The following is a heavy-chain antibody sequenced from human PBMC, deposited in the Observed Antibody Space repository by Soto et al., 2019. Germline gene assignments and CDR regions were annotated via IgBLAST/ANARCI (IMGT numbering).Heavy chain of an antibody. CDR1: GGSISSGGYY. CDR2: IYYSGST. Sequence: SLTCTVSGGSISSGGYYWSWIRQHPGKGLEWIGYIYYSGSTYYNPSLKSRVTISVDTSKNQFSLKLSSVTAADTAVYYCARSFGRAAAGPFVYWDQRTLVTGSS. J-gene: IGHJ4*02. CDR3: ARSFGRAAAGPFVY. V-gene: IGHV4-31*03. D-gene: IGHD6-13*01.